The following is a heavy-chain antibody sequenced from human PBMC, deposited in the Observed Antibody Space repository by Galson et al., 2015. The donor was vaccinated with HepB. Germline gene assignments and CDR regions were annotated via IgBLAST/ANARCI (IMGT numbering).Heavy chain of an antibody. D-gene: IGHD1-26*01. V-gene: IGHV1-69*04. CDR1: GGTFSSYA. CDR2: IIPILGIA. CDR3: ARDRRSLLRGIIVGATSFFDY. Sequence: SVKVSCKASGGTFSSYAISWVRQAPGQGLEWMGRIIPILGIANYAQKFQGRVTITADKSTSTAYMELSSLRSEDTAVYYCARDRRSLLRGIIVGATSFFDYWGQGTLVTVSS. J-gene: IGHJ4*02.